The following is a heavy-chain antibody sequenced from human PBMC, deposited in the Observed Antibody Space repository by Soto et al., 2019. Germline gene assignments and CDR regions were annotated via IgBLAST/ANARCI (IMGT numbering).Heavy chain of an antibody. CDR2: IYYSGST. D-gene: IGHD4-17*01. V-gene: IGHV4-59*01. CDR1: GWSISSYY. CDR3: ARMNTGPGYYYGMDV. J-gene: IGHJ6*02. Sequence: ASGTLFLTCTVSGWSISSYYWSWIRQPPGKGLEWIGCIYYSGSTNYNPSLKSRVTISVDTSKNQFSLKLSSVTAADTAVYYCARMNTGPGYYYGMDVWGQGTTVTVSS.